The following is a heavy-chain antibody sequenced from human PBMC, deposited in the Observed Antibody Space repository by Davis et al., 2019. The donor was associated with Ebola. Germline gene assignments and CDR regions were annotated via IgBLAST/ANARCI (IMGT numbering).Heavy chain of an antibody. J-gene: IGHJ4*02. CDR2: IWFDGSYK. Sequence: PGGSLRLSCAAPGFIFSAYAMHWVRQAPGKGLEWVAVIWFDGSYKYYADSVKGRFTISRDDSKNTLYLQMNSLRAEDTAVYYCTRVFTAKLGHSSGWSLADYWGQGTLVTVSS. CDR3: TRVFTAKLGHSSGWSLADY. V-gene: IGHV3-33*01. D-gene: IGHD6-19*01. CDR1: GFIFSAYA.